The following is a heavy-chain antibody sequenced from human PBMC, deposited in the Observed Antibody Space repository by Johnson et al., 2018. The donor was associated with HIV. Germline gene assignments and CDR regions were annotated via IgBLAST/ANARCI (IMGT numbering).Heavy chain of an antibody. D-gene: IGHD3-10*01. Sequence: VQLVESGGGLVHPGGSLRLSCAASGFTVSSNYMSWVRQAPGKGLEWVSVIYSGGSTYYADPGKGRFTIPRDTSKNTLFLEMNSLKAEDTAVYYCEGESLEFWSRGAFDIWGQGTMVTVSS. V-gene: IGHV3-66*01. CDR3: EGESLEFWSRGAFDI. CDR2: IYSGGST. CDR1: GFTVSSNY. J-gene: IGHJ3*02.